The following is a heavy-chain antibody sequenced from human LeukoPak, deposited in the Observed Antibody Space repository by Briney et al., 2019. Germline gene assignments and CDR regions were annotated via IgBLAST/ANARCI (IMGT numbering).Heavy chain of an antibody. CDR2: ITSNSRTI. CDR1: GFTFSSYS. V-gene: IGHV3-48*02. Sequence: PGGSLRLSCAASGFTFSSYSMNWVRQAPGKGLEWISYITSNSRTIHYADPVKGRFTISRDNGKNSLYLQLDSLRDEDTAVYYCTRDPEALDFWGQGTLVTVSS. J-gene: IGHJ4*02. CDR3: TRDPEALDF.